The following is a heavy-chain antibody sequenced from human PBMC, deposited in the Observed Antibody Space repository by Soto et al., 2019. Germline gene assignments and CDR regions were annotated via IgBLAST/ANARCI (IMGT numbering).Heavy chain of an antibody. CDR2: TYYRSKWYN. D-gene: IGHD1-7*01. V-gene: IGHV6-1*01. J-gene: IGHJ6*02. Sequence: SQTLSLTCVISGDSVSSNSAAWNWIRQSPSRGLEWLGRTYYRSKWYNDYAVPVKSRITINPDTSKNQFSLQLNSVTPEDTAVYYCARGGTGTTFYYYYYGMDVWGQGTTVTVSS. CDR1: GDSVSSNSAA. CDR3: ARGGTGTTFYYYYYGMDV.